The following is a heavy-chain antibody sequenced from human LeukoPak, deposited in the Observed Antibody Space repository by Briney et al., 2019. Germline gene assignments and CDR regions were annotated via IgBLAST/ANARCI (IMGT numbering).Heavy chain of an antibody. CDR1: GFTFSSYA. V-gene: IGHV3-23*01. CDR3: AKGYSSGWFVSYYFDY. D-gene: IGHD6-19*01. Sequence: GGSLRLSCAASGFTFSSYAMSWVRQAPGKGLEWASAISGGGGSTYYADSVKGRFTISRDNSKNTLYLQMNSLRAEDTAVYYCAKGYSSGWFVSYYFDYWGQGTLVTVSS. J-gene: IGHJ4*02. CDR2: ISGGGGST.